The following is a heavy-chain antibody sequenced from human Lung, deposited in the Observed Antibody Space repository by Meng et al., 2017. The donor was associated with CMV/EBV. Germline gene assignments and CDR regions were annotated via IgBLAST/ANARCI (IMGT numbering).Heavy chain of an antibody. Sequence: VRLVESGGVVVHPGGSLRLSCAGSVFSFDDFAMQWVRKAPGKGLEWVSHINWDGTSTYYADSVKGRFIISRDNIRNLLYLQMNSLTVEDSALYYCTKGRTREYFQHWGQGTLVTVSS. CDR2: INWDGTST. CDR3: TKGRTREYFQH. V-gene: IGHV3-43D*03. CDR1: VFSFDDFA. J-gene: IGHJ1*01.